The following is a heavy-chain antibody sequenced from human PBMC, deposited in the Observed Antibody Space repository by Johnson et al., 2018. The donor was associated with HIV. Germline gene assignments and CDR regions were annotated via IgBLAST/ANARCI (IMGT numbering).Heavy chain of an antibody. Sequence: QMPLVESGGGVVQPGRSLRLSCAASGFTFSRYAMHWVRQAPGKGLEWVAVISYDGSNKYYADSVKGRFTISRDNSKNTLYLQMNSLRAEDTAVYYCARYPIRDDAFDIWGQGTRVTVSA. CDR2: ISYDGSNK. J-gene: IGHJ3*02. CDR3: ARYPIRDDAFDI. CDR1: GFTFSRYA. V-gene: IGHV3-30*04.